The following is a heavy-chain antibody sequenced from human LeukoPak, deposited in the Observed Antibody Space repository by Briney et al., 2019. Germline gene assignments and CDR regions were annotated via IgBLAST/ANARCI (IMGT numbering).Heavy chain of an antibody. CDR2: ISTSSSSI. J-gene: IGHJ4*02. CDR3: Y. CDR1: GFTFTTYS. Sequence: PGGSLRLSCAASGFTFTTYSMNWVRQAPGKGLGWVSSISTSSSSIYYADSVKGRFTISRDNAKNSLYLQMNSLRAEDTAVCFDYWGQGTLVTVSS. V-gene: IGHV3-21*04.